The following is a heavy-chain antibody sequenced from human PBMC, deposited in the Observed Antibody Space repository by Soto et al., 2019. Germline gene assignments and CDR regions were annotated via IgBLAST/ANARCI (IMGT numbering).Heavy chain of an antibody. D-gene: IGHD1-26*01. J-gene: IGHJ4*02. CDR2: ISSSSSYI. V-gene: IGHV3-21*01. CDR1: GFTFNKFG. CDR3: AREDIMGTRSFDY. Sequence: KTGGSLRLSCAASGFTFNKFGMNWVRQAPGKGLEWVSTISSSSSYIFYADSVRGRFTISRDNAKNSLYLQMNSLRDEDTAVYFCAREDIMGTRSFDYWGRGTLVTVSS.